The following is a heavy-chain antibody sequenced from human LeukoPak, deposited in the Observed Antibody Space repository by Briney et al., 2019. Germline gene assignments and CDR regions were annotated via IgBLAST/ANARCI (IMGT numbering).Heavy chain of an antibody. D-gene: IGHD1-26*01. CDR1: GGSISSYY. J-gene: IGHJ4*02. Sequence: PSETLSLTCTVSGGSISSYYWSWIRQPPAKGLEGVGYIYYSGSTNYNPSLKSRVTISVDTSKNQFSLELSSVTAADTAVYYCARDGGEGGATFDYWGQGTLVTVSS. CDR3: ARDGGEGGATFDY. CDR2: IYYSGST. V-gene: IGHV4-59*01.